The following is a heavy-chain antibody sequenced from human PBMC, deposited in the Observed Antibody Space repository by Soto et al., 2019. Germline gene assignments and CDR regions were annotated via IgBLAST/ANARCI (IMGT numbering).Heavy chain of an antibody. D-gene: IGHD5-12*01. Sequence: GASVKVSCKASGYTFTSYDINWVRQATGQGLEWMGWMNPNSGNTGYAQKFQGRVTMTRNTSISTAYMELSSLRSEDTAVYYCARDKDRLQFGGNYYYAMDVWGQGTTVTVSS. V-gene: IGHV1-8*01. CDR1: GYTFTSYD. CDR2: MNPNSGNT. J-gene: IGHJ6*02. CDR3: ARDKDRLQFGGNYYYAMDV.